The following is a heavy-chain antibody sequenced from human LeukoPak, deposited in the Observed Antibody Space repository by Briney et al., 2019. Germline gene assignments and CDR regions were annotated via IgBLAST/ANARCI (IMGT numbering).Heavy chain of an antibody. Sequence: GGTLRLSCAASGFTFRTYGMNWVRRAPGKGLEWVSGIGPSGDRTYYVDSVKGRFTISRDNSKNTVYLQMSSLRADDTAVYYCAKDSGWILFDDWGQGTLVTVSS. CDR1: GFTFRTYG. CDR3: AKDSGWILFDD. V-gene: IGHV3-23*01. CDR2: IGPSGDRT. J-gene: IGHJ4*02. D-gene: IGHD2-2*03.